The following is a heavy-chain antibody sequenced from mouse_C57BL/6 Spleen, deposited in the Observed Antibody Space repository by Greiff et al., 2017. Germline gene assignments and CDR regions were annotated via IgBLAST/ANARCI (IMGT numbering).Heavy chain of an antibody. CDR2: IDPSDSDT. CDR3: ARLTGTGYYFDY. V-gene: IGHV1-69*01. Sequence: QVQLQQPGAELVMPGASVKLSCKASGYTFTSYWMHWVKQRPGQGLEWIGEIDPSDSDTNYNQKFKGKTTLTGDKSSSTAYMQLSSLTSEDSAVYYSARLTGTGYYFDYWGQGTTLTVSS. D-gene: IGHD4-1*01. CDR1: GYTFTSYW. J-gene: IGHJ2*01.